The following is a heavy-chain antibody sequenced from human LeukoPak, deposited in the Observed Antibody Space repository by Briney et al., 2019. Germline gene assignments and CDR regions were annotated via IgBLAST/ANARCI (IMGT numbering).Heavy chain of an antibody. D-gene: IGHD4-17*01. CDR2: IHTTENT. Sequence: KPSETLSLTCTVSGGYIGSYYWSWLRQPAGKGLEWIGRIHTTENTDYNPSLKSRVTMSVDMSTSQVSLTLTSVTAADTAVYYCAREGDYGDYSKSFYYMDVWGKGTTVTVSS. CDR3: AREGDYGDYSKSFYYMDV. CDR1: GGYIGSYY. V-gene: IGHV4-4*07. J-gene: IGHJ6*03.